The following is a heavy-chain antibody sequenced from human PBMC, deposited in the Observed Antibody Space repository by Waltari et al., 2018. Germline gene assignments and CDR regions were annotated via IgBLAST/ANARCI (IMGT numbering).Heavy chain of an antibody. Sequence: EVQLLESGGGLVQPGGSLRLSCAASGFTFSSYAMSWVRQAPGKGLEWVSAISGIGGSSYYAASGKGRFTNSRDNSKNTLYLQMNSLGAEDTAVYYCAKDKSTVTTVYFDYWGQGTLVTVSS. CDR3: AKDKSTVTTVYFDY. CDR2: ISGIGGSS. D-gene: IGHD4-17*01. J-gene: IGHJ4*02. CDR1: GFTFSSYA. V-gene: IGHV3-23*01.